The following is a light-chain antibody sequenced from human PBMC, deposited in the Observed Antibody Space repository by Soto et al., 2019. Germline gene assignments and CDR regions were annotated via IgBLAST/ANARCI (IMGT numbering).Light chain of an antibody. Sequence: ITQFLAILPVTQSERAARLCRASQSVSSTVAWYQQKPGQAPRLLIDGASARATGIPARFSGSGSGTEFTLKISSLEPENFAVYYCHQDDNWAFGHGTRLEI. CDR2: GAS. CDR1: QSVSST. CDR3: HQDDNWA. V-gene: IGKV3-15*01. J-gene: IGKJ5*01.